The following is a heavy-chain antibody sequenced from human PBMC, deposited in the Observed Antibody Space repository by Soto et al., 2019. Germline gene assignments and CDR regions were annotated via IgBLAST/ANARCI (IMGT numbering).Heavy chain of an antibody. Sequence: GGSLRLSCAASGFTFSSYAMSWVRQAPGKGLEWVSAISGSGGSTYYADSVKGRFTISRDNSKNTLYLQMNSLRAEDTAVYYCAKIAFGHGSGSYYLLAGYMDVWGKGTTVTVSS. D-gene: IGHD3-10*01. V-gene: IGHV3-23*01. J-gene: IGHJ6*03. CDR2: ISGSGGST. CDR1: GFTFSSYA. CDR3: AKIAFGHGSGSYYLLAGYMDV.